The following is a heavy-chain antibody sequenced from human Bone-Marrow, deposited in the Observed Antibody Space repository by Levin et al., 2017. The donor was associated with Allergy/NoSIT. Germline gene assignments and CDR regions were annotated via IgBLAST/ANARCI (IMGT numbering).Heavy chain of an antibody. CDR1: GFTFTSFA. Sequence: PGGSLRLSCAASGFTFTSFAISWVRQAPGKGLEWVSAISSGGDYIYYGDSVKGRFTVFRDNSKNTVYLQMNSLRAEDTAVYYCAKEGAPVGRTYFDYWGQGTLVTVSS. CDR2: ISSGGDYI. D-gene: IGHD1-26*01. V-gene: IGHV3-23*01. J-gene: IGHJ4*02. CDR3: AKEGAPVGRTYFDY.